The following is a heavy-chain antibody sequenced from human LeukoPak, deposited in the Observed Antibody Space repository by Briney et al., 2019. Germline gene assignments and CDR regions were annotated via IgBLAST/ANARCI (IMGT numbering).Heavy chain of an antibody. D-gene: IGHD5-18*01. CDR1: GFAFSSYG. V-gene: IGHV3-30*18. Sequence: GGSLRLSCAASGFAFSSYGIHWVRQAPGKGLEWVAVVSSEGSNKYYAGSVTGRFTISRDNSKNTLYLQMNSLRPEDTAVYYCSKGGDSYGTFDYWGQGTLVTVSS. J-gene: IGHJ4*02. CDR3: SKGGDSYGTFDY. CDR2: VSSEGSNK.